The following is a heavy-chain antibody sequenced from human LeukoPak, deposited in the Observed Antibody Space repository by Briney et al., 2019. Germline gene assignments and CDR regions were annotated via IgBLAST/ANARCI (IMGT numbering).Heavy chain of an antibody. D-gene: IGHD5-24*01. V-gene: IGHV3-23*01. CDR3: ARDRDGPDY. Sequence: GGSLRLSCAASGFTFSTYAMSWVRQAPGTGLEWVSVISGSGGSTYYTDSVKGRFTISRDSSESTLYLQMNSLRAEDPAVYYCARDRDGPDYWGQGTLVTVSS. CDR1: GFTFSTYA. J-gene: IGHJ4*02. CDR2: ISGSGGST.